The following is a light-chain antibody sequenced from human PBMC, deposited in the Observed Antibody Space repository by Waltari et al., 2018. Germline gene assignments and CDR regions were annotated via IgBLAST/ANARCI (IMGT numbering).Light chain of an antibody. V-gene: IGKV3-20*01. J-gene: IGKJ2*01. Sequence: EIVLTQSPDTLSLSPGERATLSSRASQSVSSSSLAGYQQKPGQAPRLLIYGASSKSTGIPDRFSGSGSGTHFTLTISRLEPEDFAVYYCQQYGSSPRTFGQGTKLEIK. CDR2: GAS. CDR3: QQYGSSPRT. CDR1: QSVSSSS.